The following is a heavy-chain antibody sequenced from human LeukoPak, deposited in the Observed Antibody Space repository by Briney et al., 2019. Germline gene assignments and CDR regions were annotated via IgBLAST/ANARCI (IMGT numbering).Heavy chain of an antibody. CDR2: IYYSGTT. CDR1: GDSVNSGPYY. J-gene: IGHJ4*02. Sequence: SQTLSLTCNVSGDSVNSGPYYWSWIRQRPGQGLEWIGYIYYSGTTYYNPSLKSRLNISIDTSKNHFSLELNSVTDADTAVYYCARVPLWGVLTYYYKFFDYWGQGTLVTVSS. D-gene: IGHD3-9*01. CDR3: ARVPLWGVLTYYYKFFDY. V-gene: IGHV4-31*03.